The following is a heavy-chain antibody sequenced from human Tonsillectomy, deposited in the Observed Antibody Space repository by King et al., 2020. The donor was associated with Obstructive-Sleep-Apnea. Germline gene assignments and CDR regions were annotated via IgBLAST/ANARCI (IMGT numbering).Heavy chain of an antibody. V-gene: IGHV3-7*03. J-gene: IGHJ4*02. Sequence: VQLVESGGGLVQPGGSLRLSCKASGFIFMSYWMNWVRQAPGKGLEWVASIKYDGSEKKYVDSVKGRFIISRDNAKNLLLLEMNSLTAEDTAVYFCARVPISHWGQGILVAVSS. D-gene: IGHD3-3*02. CDR1: GFIFMSYW. CDR2: IKYDGSEK. CDR3: ARVPISH.